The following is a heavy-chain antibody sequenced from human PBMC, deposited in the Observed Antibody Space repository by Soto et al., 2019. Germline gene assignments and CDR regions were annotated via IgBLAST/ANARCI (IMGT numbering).Heavy chain of an antibody. CDR3: ARGNTHGYYYMDV. J-gene: IGHJ6*03. Sequence: QVQLQESGPGLEKPSETLSLTCAVSGGSLNTYYWTWIRQPPGKGLEWIGYFYYSGLTNYNPSLKSRVTISLNTSKNQFSLKLTSVTAADTAVYFCARGNTHGYYYMDVWGRGTTVTVSS. CDR1: GGSLNTYY. CDR2: FYYSGLT. V-gene: IGHV4-59*08. D-gene: IGHD3-3*01.